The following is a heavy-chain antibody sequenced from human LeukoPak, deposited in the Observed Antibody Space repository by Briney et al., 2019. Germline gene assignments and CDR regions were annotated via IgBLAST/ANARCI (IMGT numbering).Heavy chain of an antibody. CDR3: ARGYCSSTSCLLGY. CDR1: GGSFSGYY. V-gene: IGHV4-34*01. J-gene: IGHJ4*02. D-gene: IGHD2-2*01. Sequence: SETLSLTCAVYGGSFSGYYWSWIRQPPGKGLEWIGEINHSGSTNYNPSLKSRATISVDTSKNQFSLKLSSVTAADTAVYYCARGYCSSTSCLLGYWGQGTLVTVSS. CDR2: INHSGST.